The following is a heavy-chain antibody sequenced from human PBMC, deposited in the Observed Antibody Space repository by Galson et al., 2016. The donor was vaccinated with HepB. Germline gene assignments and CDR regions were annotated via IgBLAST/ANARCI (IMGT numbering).Heavy chain of an antibody. J-gene: IGHJ3*02. CDR3: ARNMYGAATNYIGDVFDI. CDR1: GLTVSGDY. D-gene: IGHD3-10*01. V-gene: IGHV3-53*01. Sequence: SLRLCCAVSGLTVSGDYMSWGRPTPGKGLEWVSDLYRDGSTYYADSVEGRFTISRDNARNTLYLQMNSLRAEDTAMYYCARNMYGAATNYIGDVFDIWGQGTMVTVSS. CDR2: LYRDGST.